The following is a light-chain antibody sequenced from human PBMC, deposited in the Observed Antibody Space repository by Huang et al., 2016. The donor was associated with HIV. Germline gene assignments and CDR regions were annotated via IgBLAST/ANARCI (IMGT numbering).Light chain of an antibody. CDR1: QYIRTN. Sequence: EIVMTQSPATLSVSPGERATLACRASQYIRTNVAWYQQKRGQPPRLLIYRASTRAAGIPARFSGNGSGTEFTLILTSLQSEDFAVYYCQHYHDWPPLAFGGGTKVEIK. V-gene: IGKV3-15*01. CDR3: QHYHDWPPLA. J-gene: IGKJ4*01. CDR2: RAS.